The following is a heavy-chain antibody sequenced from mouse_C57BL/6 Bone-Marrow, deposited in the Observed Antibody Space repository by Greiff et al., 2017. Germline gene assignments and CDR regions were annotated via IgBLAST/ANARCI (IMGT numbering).Heavy chain of an antibody. J-gene: IGHJ3*01. CDR3: VMAYDGYYVSLAY. V-gene: IGHV1-9*01. CDR2: IFPGSGST. Sequence: QVQLQQSGAELMKPGASVKLSCKATGYTFTGYWIEWVKQRPGHGLEWIGEIFPGSGSTNYNEKFKGKATFTADKSSNTAYMQLSSLTTEDSAIYYFVMAYDGYYVSLAYWGQGTLVTVSA. CDR1: GYTFTGYW. D-gene: IGHD2-3*01.